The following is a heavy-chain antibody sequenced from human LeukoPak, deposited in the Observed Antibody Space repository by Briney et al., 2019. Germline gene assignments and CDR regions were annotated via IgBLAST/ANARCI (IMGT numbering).Heavy chain of an antibody. D-gene: IGHD6-19*01. V-gene: IGHV1-2*04. Sequence: ASVKVSCKASGYTFTGYYMHWVRQAPGQGLEWMGWIDPNSGGTNYAQKFQGWVTMTRDTFISTAYMELSRLRTDDTAVYYCARDGSEYSSGWYAMDVWGQGTTVTVSS. CDR2: IDPNSGGT. J-gene: IGHJ6*02. CDR1: GYTFTGYY. CDR3: ARDGSEYSSGWYAMDV.